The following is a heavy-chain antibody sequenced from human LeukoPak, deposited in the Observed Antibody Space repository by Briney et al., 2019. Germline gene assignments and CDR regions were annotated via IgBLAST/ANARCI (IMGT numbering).Heavy chain of an antibody. D-gene: IGHD3-10*01. CDR3: ARGSAFDI. CDR1: GDSASSNSAA. J-gene: IGHJ3*02. Sequence: SQTLSLTCAISGDSASSNSAAWNWIRQSPSRGLEWLGRTYYRSKWYNDYALSVRSRITINPDTSKNRFSLQLNSVTPEDTAMYYCARGSAFDIWGQGTMVTVSS. CDR2: TYYRSKWYN. V-gene: IGHV6-1*01.